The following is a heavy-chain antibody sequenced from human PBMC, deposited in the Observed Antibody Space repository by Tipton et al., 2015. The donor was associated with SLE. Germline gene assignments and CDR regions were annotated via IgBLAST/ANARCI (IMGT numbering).Heavy chain of an antibody. D-gene: IGHD3-3*01. CDR3: ARALPFNYDSWSGYSTDPFDV. V-gene: IGHV4-39*07. CDR2: VYHSGST. Sequence: GLVKPSETLSLTCSVSGGSISNYYWGWIRQPPGKGLEWIGSVYHSGSTYYNPSLKSRVTISVDTSKNQFSLKLTSVTAADTAVYYCARALPFNYDSWSGYSTDPFDVWGQGTMVTVSA. CDR1: GGSISNYY. J-gene: IGHJ3*01.